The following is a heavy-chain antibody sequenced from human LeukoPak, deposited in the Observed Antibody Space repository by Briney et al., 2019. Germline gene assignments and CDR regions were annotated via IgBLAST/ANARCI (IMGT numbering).Heavy chain of an antibody. CDR1: GFTFDAYS. J-gene: IGHJ4*02. V-gene: IGHV3-43*01. CDR3: AKDIEDGSWYRGFDY. CDR2: ITWDGSAT. Sequence: TGGSLRLSCAAFGFTFDAYSMHWVRQAPGKGLEWVSLITWDGSATSYADSVKGRFTISRDNSRNSLYLQMNSLRIEDTALYYCAKDIEDGSWYRGFDYWGQGALVTVSS. D-gene: IGHD6-13*01.